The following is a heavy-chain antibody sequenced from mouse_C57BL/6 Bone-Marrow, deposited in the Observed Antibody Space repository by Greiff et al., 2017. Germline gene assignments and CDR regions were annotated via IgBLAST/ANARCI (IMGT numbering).Heavy chain of an antibody. J-gene: IGHJ3*01. V-gene: IGHV2-2*01. D-gene: IGHD2-5*01. Sequence: VQLQESGPGLVQPSQSLSITCTFSGFSLTSSGVHWVRQSPGKGLELLGVVWSGWSTDYSATFISRMSISKDNSKSQVFLKRNRLQADDTAIYYCARNSNPWFAYWGQGTLVTVSA. CDR1: GFSLTSSG. CDR2: VWSGWST. CDR3: ARNSNPWFAY.